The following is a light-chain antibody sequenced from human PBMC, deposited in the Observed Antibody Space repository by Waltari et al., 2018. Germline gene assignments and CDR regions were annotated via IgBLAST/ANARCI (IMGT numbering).Light chain of an antibody. CDR1: SGHRTFA. Sequence: QLVVTQSPSASAPLGASAKLNCTLHSGHRTFAIAWHQQQPGKGPRYLMSLNSDGSHSRGDGIPDRFSGSSSGAERYLTISSLESEDEADYYCETWDTAIHVFGGGTKLTVI. V-gene: IGLV4-69*01. J-gene: IGLJ3*02. CDR3: ETWDTAIHV. CDR2: LNSDGSH.